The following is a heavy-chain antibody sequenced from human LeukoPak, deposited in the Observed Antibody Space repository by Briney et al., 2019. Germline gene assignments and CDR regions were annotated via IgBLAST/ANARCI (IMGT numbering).Heavy chain of an antibody. Sequence: PGGSLRLSCAASGFTFSNFAMHWVRQAPGKGLEWVAVISYDGSNKYYADSVKGRFTISRDNSKNTLYLQMNSLRAEDTAVYYCAKELYSLDAFDIWGQGTMVTVSS. D-gene: IGHD2-8*01. CDR1: GFTFSNFA. V-gene: IGHV3-30*04. J-gene: IGHJ3*02. CDR2: ISYDGSNK. CDR3: AKELYSLDAFDI.